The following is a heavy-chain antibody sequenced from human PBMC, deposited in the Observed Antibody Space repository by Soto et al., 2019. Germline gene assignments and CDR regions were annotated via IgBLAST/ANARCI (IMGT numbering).Heavy chain of an antibody. V-gene: IGHV3-53*01. J-gene: IGHJ4*02. CDR3: ATDPGGGGY. D-gene: IGHD3-10*01. CDR1: GFTVSNNY. CDR2: IYSGGYT. Sequence: EVQLVESGGGLIQPGGSLRLSCAVSGFTVSNNYMSWVRQAPGKGLEGVSVIYSGGYTAYGDSVKGRFTISRDNSKNPLSLQMNGRGAHDPAVFFWATDPGGGGYWGQGTLVTVSS.